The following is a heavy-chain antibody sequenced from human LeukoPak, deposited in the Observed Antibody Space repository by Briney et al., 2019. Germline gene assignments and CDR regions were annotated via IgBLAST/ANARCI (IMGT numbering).Heavy chain of an antibody. Sequence: GASVKVSCKASGGTFSNYAISWVRQAPGQGLEWMGGIIPIFGTANYAQKFRGRVTITADKSTRTAYMELSSLRSEDTAVYYCARDGGKRIFDYWGQGTLVTVSS. J-gene: IGHJ4*02. CDR1: GGTFSNYA. D-gene: IGHD3-16*01. V-gene: IGHV1-69*06. CDR3: ARDGGKRIFDY. CDR2: IIPIFGTA.